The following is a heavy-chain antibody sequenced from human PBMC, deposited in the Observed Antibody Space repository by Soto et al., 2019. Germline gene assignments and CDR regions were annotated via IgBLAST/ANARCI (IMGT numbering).Heavy chain of an antibody. D-gene: IGHD6-13*01. CDR3: ARSKAKGGQGIAAAGTSENWFDP. CDR1: GYTFTSYY. CDR2: INPSGGST. V-gene: IGHV1-46*03. J-gene: IGHJ5*02. Sequence: QVQLVQSGAEVKKPGASVKVSCKASGYTFTSYYMHWVRQAPGQGLEWMGIINPSGGSTSYAQKFQGRVTMTRDTSTSTVYMELSSLRSEDTAVYYCARSKAKGGQGIAAAGTSENWFDPWGQGTLVTVSS.